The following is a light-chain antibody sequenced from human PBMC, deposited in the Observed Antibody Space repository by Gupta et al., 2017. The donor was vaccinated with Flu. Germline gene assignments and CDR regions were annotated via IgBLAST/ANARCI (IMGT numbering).Light chain of an antibody. CDR2: RDS. Sequence: LGQTATISWVGNNFDSKNVHWYQQKPGQAPVVVIYRDSNRPSGIPERFSASNSGNTATLTIRRAQVGDEADYYCQVWDSNTYVVFGGGTKLTVL. CDR3: QVWDSNTYVV. J-gene: IGLJ2*01. V-gene: IGLV3-9*01. CDR1: NFDSKN.